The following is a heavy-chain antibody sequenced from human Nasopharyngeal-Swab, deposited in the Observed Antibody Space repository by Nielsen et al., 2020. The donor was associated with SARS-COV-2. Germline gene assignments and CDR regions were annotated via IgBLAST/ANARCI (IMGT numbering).Heavy chain of an antibody. CDR2: INTNTGNP. CDR3: ARKENYDILTGYGPGNFDY. V-gene: IGHV7-4-1*02. D-gene: IGHD3-9*01. J-gene: IGHJ4*02. Sequence: WVRQAPGQGLEWMGWINTNTGNPTYAQGFTGRFVFSLDTSVSTAYLQISGLRAEDTAVYYCARKENYDILTGYGPGNFDYWGQGTLVTVSS.